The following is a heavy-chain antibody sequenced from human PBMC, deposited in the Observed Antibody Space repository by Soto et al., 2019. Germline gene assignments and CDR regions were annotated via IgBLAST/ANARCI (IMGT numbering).Heavy chain of an antibody. CDR3: ARDPGSSAFDI. V-gene: IGHV3-7*04. Sequence: LRLSCAASGFTFSTYWMSWVRHAPGKGPEFVANIKEDGGVKNYVDSVRGRFTISRDNGKNLVYLQMNSLRSEDTAVYYCARDPGSSAFDIWGQGAMVTVSS. J-gene: IGHJ3*02. CDR1: GFTFSTYW. CDR2: IKEDGGVK. D-gene: IGHD2-2*01.